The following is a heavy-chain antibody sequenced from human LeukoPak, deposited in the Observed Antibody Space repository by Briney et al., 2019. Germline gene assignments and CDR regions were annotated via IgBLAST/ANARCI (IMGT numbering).Heavy chain of an antibody. CDR3: ARSKYRRIVLMVYEC. Sequence: QPGRSLRLSCAASGFTFSSYAMNWVRQAPGKGLEWVAVISYDGSNKYYADSVKGRFTISRDNSKNTLYLQMNSLRAEDTAVYYCARSKYRRIVLMVYECWGQGTLVTVSS. V-gene: IGHV3-30-3*01. CDR1: GFTFSSYA. CDR2: ISYDGSNK. D-gene: IGHD2-8*01. J-gene: IGHJ4*02.